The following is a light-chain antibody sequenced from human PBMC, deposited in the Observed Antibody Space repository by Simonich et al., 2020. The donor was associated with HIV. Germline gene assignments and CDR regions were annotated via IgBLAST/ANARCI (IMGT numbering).Light chain of an antibody. CDR1: QSVLYSSNHKNY. J-gene: IGKJ2*01. Sequence: DIVMTQSPDSLAVSLGERATINCKSSQSVLYSSNHKNYLAWYQQKPGQPPKLLIYWASTREFGVPDRFSGSGSGTDFTLTISSLQAEDVAVYYCQQYHSTPNTFGQGTKLELK. CDR2: WAS. CDR3: QQYHSTPNT. V-gene: IGKV4-1*01.